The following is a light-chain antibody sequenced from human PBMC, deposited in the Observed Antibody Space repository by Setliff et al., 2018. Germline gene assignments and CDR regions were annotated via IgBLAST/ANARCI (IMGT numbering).Light chain of an antibody. Sequence: QSALTQPASVSGSPGQSITISCAGTSSDAGAYSHVSWYQQYPGKAPKLMISEVSNRPSGVSYRFSGSKSGNTASLTISGLQAEDEADYYCMSYTTIRTYVFGTGTKVTV. V-gene: IGLV2-14*01. CDR1: SSDAGAYSH. CDR3: MSYTTIRTYV. J-gene: IGLJ1*01. CDR2: EVS.